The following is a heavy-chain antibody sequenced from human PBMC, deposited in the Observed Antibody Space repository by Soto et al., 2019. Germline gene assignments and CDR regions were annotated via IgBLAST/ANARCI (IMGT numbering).Heavy chain of an antibody. J-gene: IGHJ6*02. CDR3: TTDRDDYGATQGDPYYGMDV. D-gene: IGHD4-17*01. Sequence: PGGSLRLSCAASGFTFSNAWMSWVRQAPGKGLEWVGRIKSKTDGGTTDYAAPVKGRFTISRDDSKNTLYLQMNSLKTEDTAVYYCTTDRDDYGATQGDPYYGMDVWGQGTTVTVSS. V-gene: IGHV3-15*01. CDR1: GFTFSNAW. CDR2: IKSKTDGGTT.